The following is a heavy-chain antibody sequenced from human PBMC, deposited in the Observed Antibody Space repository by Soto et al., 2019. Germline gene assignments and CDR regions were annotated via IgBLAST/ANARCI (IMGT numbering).Heavy chain of an antibody. V-gene: IGHV4-4*07. J-gene: IGHJ1*01. Sequence: SETLSLTCTVSGGSISSYYWSWIRQPAGKGLEWIGRIYTSGSTNYNPSLKSRVTMSVDTSKNQFSLKLSSVTAADTAVHYCARDWYDSSGYLAYFQHWGQGTLVTVSS. CDR1: GGSISSYY. CDR3: ARDWYDSSGYLAYFQH. CDR2: IYTSGST. D-gene: IGHD3-22*01.